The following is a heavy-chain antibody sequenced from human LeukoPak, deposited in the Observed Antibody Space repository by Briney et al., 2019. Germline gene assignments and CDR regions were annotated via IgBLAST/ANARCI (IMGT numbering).Heavy chain of an antibody. CDR3: ARGLGQDYYDSSGCFDY. V-gene: IGHV1-8*03. D-gene: IGHD3-22*01. CDR2: MNPNSGNT. Sequence: GASVKVSCKASGYTFTSYDINWVRQATGQGLEWMGWMNPNSGNTGYAQKFQGRVTITRNTSISTAYMELSSLRSEGTAVYYCARGLGQDYYDSSGCFDYWGQGTLVTVSS. CDR1: GYTFTSYD. J-gene: IGHJ4*02.